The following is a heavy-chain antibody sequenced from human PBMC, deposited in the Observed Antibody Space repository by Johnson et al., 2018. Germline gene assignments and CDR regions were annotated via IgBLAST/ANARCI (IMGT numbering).Heavy chain of an antibody. CDR1: GITFSSYG. J-gene: IGHJ3*02. CDR2: ISYAGSNK. CDR3: AKESGSYYIENAFDI. D-gene: IGHD1-26*01. Sequence: QVQLVQSGGCVVQXGRSXRLXCAASGITFSSYGMHWVRQAHGKGLEWVAVISYAGSNKKYEAPVKGRFTISRDNSKNTLYLQMNSLRAEDTAVYYCAKESGSYYIENAFDIWGQGTMVTVSS. V-gene: IGHV3-30*18.